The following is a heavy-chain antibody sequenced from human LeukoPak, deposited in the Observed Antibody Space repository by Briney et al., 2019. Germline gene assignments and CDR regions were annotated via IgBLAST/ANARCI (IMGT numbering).Heavy chain of an antibody. D-gene: IGHD6-13*01. J-gene: IGHJ4*02. CDR3: ARFSSSWYLFDF. Sequence: PSETLSLTCTVSDGSISGYYWSWIRQPPGKGLEWTGYTYYSGRTNYNPALKRRVTISIDTSKSHFSLNLSSMTAADTAVYYCARFSSSWYLFDFWGQGTLVTVSS. V-gene: IGHV4-59*01. CDR2: TYYSGRT. CDR1: DGSISGYY.